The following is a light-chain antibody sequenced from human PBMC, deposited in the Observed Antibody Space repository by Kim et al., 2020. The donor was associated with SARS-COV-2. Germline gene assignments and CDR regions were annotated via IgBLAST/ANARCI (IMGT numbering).Light chain of an antibody. Sequence: QSALTQPPSASGSPGQSVAISCTGTSSDVGGYNYVSWYQQHTGKAHKLMIYEVSKRPSGVPDRFSGSKSGNTASLTVSGLQAEDEADYYCSSYAGSNNIAIFGTGTKVTVL. CDR2: EVS. J-gene: IGLJ1*01. CDR1: SSDVGGYNY. V-gene: IGLV2-8*01. CDR3: SSYAGSNNIAI.